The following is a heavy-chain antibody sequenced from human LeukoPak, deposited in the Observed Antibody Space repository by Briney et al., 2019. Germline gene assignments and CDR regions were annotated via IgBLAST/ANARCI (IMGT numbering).Heavy chain of an antibody. V-gene: IGHV1-58*02. D-gene: IGHD3-22*01. CDR3: AAVGSRPGEYYYDSSGYDAFDI. CDR2: IVVGSGNT. Sequence: SVKVSCKASGFTFTSSAMQWVRQARGQRLEWIGWIVVGSGNTNYAQKFQERVTITRDMSTSTAYMELSSLRSEDTAVYYCAAVGSRPGEYYYDSSGYDAFDIWGQGTMVTVSS. CDR1: GFTFTSSA. J-gene: IGHJ3*02.